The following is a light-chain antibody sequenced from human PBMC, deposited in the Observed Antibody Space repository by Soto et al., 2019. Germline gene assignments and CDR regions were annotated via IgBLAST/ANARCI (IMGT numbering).Light chain of an antibody. V-gene: IGLV1-44*01. CDR2: TNN. CDR1: SSNIGSNT. J-gene: IGLJ2*01. CDR3: AAWDDSLNVV. Sequence: QSVLTQPPSASGTPGQRVTISCSGSSSNIGSNTVNWYQQLPGTAPKLLIYTNNQRPSGVRDRFSGSKSGTSASLAISVLQSEDEADYYCAAWDDSLNVVFGGGTKLTVL.